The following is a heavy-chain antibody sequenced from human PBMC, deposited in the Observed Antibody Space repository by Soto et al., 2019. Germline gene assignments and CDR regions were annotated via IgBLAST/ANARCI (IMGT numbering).Heavy chain of an antibody. V-gene: IGHV3-21*01. CDR2: ISSSGTYI. Sequence: GGSLRLSCEASGFTFNDYSMDWVRQAPEKGLEWVSSISSSGTYIYYADSVKGRFAISRDNANNVMYLQMDTLRAEDTAVYYCVRAGHAFDVHYYGMDLWGQGTTVTVSS. CDR1: GFTFNDYS. CDR3: VRAGHAFDVHYYGMDL. J-gene: IGHJ6*02. D-gene: IGHD2-2*01.